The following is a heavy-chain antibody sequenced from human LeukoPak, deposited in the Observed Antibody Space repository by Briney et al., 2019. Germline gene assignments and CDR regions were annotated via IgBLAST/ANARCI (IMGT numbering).Heavy chain of an antibody. CDR1: GFTFSSYL. D-gene: IGHD3-10*01. CDR2: INQDGGGV. J-gene: IGHJ4*02. CDR3: VRAFGREDY. V-gene: IGHV3-7*01. Sequence: GGSLRLSCAASGFTFSSYLTNWVRQALGGGGEWVAHINQDGGGVYSVESVRGRFTISRDNAKSTVCMRIRSARAQDTAVYNSVRAFGREDYWGQGTLVTVSS.